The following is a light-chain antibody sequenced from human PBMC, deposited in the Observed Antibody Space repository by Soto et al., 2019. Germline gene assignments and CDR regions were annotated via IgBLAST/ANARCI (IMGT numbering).Light chain of an antibody. J-gene: IGKJ1*01. CDR3: QQYGSSPQT. Sequence: EIVLTQSPGTLSLSPGERATLSCRASQSVTSNYLAWYQQKPGQAPRLLISGASSMATGIPDRFSGSGSGTDFTLTISRLEPEDFAVYYCQQYGSSPQTFGQGTKVEIK. CDR1: QSVTSNY. V-gene: IGKV3-20*01. CDR2: GAS.